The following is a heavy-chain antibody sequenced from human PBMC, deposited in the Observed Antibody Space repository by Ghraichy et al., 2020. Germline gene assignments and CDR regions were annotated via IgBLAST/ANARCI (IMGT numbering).Heavy chain of an antibody. CDR3: ARGRGSYPGYFYY. V-gene: IGHV3-33*01. D-gene: IGHD1-26*01. Sequence: GGSLRLSCVASGFTFSSYGMHWVRQAPGKGLEWVAVIWSDGSNKNYADSVKGRFTISRDNSKNTLYLQMNSLRAEDTAVYYCARGRGSYPGYFYYWGQGTLVTFSS. CDR2: IWSDGSNK. CDR1: GFTFSSYG. J-gene: IGHJ4*02.